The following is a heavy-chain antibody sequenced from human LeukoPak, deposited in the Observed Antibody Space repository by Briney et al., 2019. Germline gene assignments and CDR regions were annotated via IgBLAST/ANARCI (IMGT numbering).Heavy chain of an antibody. CDR1: GYAFTGYY. V-gene: IGHV1-2*02. CDR3: ARRCMGCIAAAGNWYFDL. J-gene: IGHJ2*01. D-gene: IGHD6-13*01. Sequence: ASVKVSCKASGYAFTGYYMHWVRQAPGQGLEWMGWINPNSGGTNYAQKFQGRVTMTRDTSISTAYMELSRLRSDDTAVYYCARRCMGCIAAAGNWYFDLWGRGTLVTVSS. CDR2: INPNSGGT.